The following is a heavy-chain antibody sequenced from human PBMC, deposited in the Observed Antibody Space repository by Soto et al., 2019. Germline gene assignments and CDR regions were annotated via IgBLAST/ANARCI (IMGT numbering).Heavy chain of an antibody. CDR3: ARRGYSGGSTGYYYYYGVDV. V-gene: IGHV1-8*01. CDR1: GDGLECYA. CDR2: MNPNSANT. J-gene: IGHJ6*02. Sequence: GASVKVSSKASGDGLECYARKWLRQANRQRIEWMGRMNPNSANTGYAQKFKGRVTMTRNTSISTAYMELSSLRSEDTAVYYCARRGYSGGSTGYYYYYGVDVLGQRTTVIVSS. D-gene: IGHD1-26*01.